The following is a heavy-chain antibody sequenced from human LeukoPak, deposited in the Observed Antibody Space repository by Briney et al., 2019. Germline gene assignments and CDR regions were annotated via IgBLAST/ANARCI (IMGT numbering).Heavy chain of an antibody. CDR3: ARGDGYNLNYYYYMDV. V-gene: IGHV1-69*05. CDR2: IIPIFGTA. CDR1: GGTFSSYA. D-gene: IGHD5-24*01. J-gene: IGHJ6*03. Sequence: SVKVSCKASGGTFSSYAISWLRQAPGRGLEWMGGIIPIFGTANYAQKFQGRVTITTDESTSTAYMELSSLRSEDTAVYYCARGDGYNLNYYYYMDVWGKGTTVTVSS.